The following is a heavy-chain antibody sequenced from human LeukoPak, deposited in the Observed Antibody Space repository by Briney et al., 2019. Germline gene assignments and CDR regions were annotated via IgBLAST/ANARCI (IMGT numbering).Heavy chain of an antibody. CDR1: GYSFTSYW. J-gene: IGHJ5*02. CDR2: IYPGDSDT. D-gene: IGHD4-17*01. V-gene: IGHV5-51*01. CDR3: ARGAYGDYVLSQGWFDP. Sequence: KRGESLKISCKGSGYSFTSYWIGWVRQMPGKGLEWMGIIYPGDSDTGYSPSFQGQVTISADKSISTAYLQWSSLKASDTAMYYCARGAYGDYVLSQGWFDPWGQGTLVTVSS.